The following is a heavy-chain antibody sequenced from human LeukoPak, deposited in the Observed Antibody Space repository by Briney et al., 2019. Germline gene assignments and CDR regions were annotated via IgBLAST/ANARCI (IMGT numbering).Heavy chain of an antibody. CDR2: IYSGGNT. CDR1: GFTVSNNY. CDR3: ARGSHSAFDI. J-gene: IGHJ3*02. V-gene: IGHV3-53*01. D-gene: IGHD2-15*01. Sequence: GGSLRLSCAASGFTVSNNYMIWVRQAPGKGLEWVSFIYSGGNTYYADSVKGRFTISTDTPKNTLYLQMNSLRAEDTAVYYCARGSHSAFDIWGQGTMVTVSS.